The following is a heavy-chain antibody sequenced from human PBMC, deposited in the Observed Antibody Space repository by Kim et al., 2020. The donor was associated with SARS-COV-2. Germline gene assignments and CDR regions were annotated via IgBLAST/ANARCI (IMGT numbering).Heavy chain of an antibody. J-gene: IGHJ4*02. CDR3: AFVWGNYGYGDASVY. CDR1: GFTFNNYS. Sequence: GGSLRLSCAASGFTFNNYSMHWVRQAPGKGLEWVSAICYDGSNKYYADSVKGRFTISRDNSKNTLYLQMNSLGAEDTAVYYCAFVWGNYGYGDASVYWGQGTLVTVSS. CDR2: ICYDGSNK. V-gene: IGHV3-33*01. D-gene: IGHD5-18*01.